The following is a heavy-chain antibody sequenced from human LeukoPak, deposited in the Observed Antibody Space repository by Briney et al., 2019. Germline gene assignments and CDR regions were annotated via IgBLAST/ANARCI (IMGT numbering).Heavy chain of an antibody. J-gene: IGHJ5*02. D-gene: IGHD6-13*01. Sequence: PSETLSLTCTVSGGSNSSSSYYWGWIRQPPGKGLEWIGSIYYSGSTYYNPSLKSRVTISVDTSKNQFSLKLSSVTAADTAVYYCARDVRGALAAAGSAGWFDPWGQGTLVTVSS. CDR3: ARDVRGALAAAGSAGWFDP. V-gene: IGHV4-39*07. CDR1: GGSNSSSSYY. CDR2: IYYSGST.